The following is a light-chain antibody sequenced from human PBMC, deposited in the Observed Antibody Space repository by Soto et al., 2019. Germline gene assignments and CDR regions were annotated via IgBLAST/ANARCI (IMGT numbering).Light chain of an antibody. CDR3: QRVDIT. V-gene: IGKV1-33*01. Sequence: DIQMTQSPSSLSASVGDRVTITCQASQDISKYLNWYQQKPGKAPKLLISDASHLETGVPTRFSGSGSGTHFTLTINSLQPEDFATYYCQRVDITFGPGTKVYMK. CDR2: DAS. CDR1: QDISKY. J-gene: IGKJ3*01.